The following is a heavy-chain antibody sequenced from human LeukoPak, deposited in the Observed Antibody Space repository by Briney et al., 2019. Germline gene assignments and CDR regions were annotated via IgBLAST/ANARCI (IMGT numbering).Heavy chain of an antibody. CDR1: GGTFSSYT. D-gene: IGHD5-18*01. CDR3: AGSGYSYGASFDY. V-gene: IGHV1-69*02. Sequence: ASVKVSRRASGGTFSSYTISWVRQAPGQGLECMGRIIPILGIANYAQKFQGRVTITADKSTSTAYMELSSLRSEDTAVYYCAGSGYSYGASFDYWGQGTLVTVSS. CDR2: IIPILGIA. J-gene: IGHJ4*02.